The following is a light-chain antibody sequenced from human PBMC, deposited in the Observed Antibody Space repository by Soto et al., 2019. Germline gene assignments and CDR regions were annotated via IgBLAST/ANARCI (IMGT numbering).Light chain of an antibody. J-gene: IGKJ1*01. CDR2: DAS. CDR1: QSVGTY. CDR3: QHRSNWPSWT. V-gene: IGKV3-11*01. Sequence: ETLLTQSPGTLSLSRGEGGTLSFWASQSVGTYLAWYQQKPGQAPRLLIFDASKRATGIPARFSGSGSGTDFTLTISSLETEDLAVYYCQHRSNWPSWTFGAGTKVDI.